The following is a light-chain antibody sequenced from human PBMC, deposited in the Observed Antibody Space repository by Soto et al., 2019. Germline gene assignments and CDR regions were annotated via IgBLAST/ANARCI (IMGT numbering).Light chain of an antibody. V-gene: IGLV4-69*01. CDR3: QTWGTDIKGV. J-gene: IGLJ2*01. Sequence: QPVLTQSPSASASLGSSVKLTCTLSSGHSSYAIAWHQQQPEKGPRYLMKLKSDGSHSKGDGIPDRFSGSSSGAERYLTISSLQSEDEADYYCQTWGTDIKGVFGGGTKLTVL. CDR2: LKSDGSH. CDR1: SGHSSYA.